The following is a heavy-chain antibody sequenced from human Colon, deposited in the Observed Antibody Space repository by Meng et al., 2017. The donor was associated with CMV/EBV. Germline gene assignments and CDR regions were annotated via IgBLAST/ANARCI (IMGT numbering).Heavy chain of an antibody. D-gene: IGHD3-3*01. CDR3: TTGHAGGAITTFGARD. J-gene: IGHJ4*02. CDR2: ITTSIDHETT. V-gene: IGHV3-15*01. CDR1: GFTFSYAW. Sequence: GESLKISCVGSGFTFSYAWMIWVRQAPGMGLEWVVRITTSIDHETTDYAASVKGRFIISRDDSKNMVFLQMNKLRTGDTGVYYCTTGHAGGAITTFGARDWGQGTQVTVSS.